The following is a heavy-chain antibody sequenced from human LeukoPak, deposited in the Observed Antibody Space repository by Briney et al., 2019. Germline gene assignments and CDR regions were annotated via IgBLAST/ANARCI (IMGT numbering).Heavy chain of an antibody. CDR1: GFTFSSYA. D-gene: IGHD5-12*01. V-gene: IGHV3-23*01. CDR2: IVTNGVT. CDR3: AKVPQSGFPYYFDC. Sequence: GGSLRLSCAASGFTFSSYAMSWVRQAPGKGLEWVSAIVTNGVTFYTDSVKGRFTISRDNSKNTLYLQMNSLRAEDTAVYYCAKVPQSGFPYYFDCWGQGTLVTVSS. J-gene: IGHJ4*02.